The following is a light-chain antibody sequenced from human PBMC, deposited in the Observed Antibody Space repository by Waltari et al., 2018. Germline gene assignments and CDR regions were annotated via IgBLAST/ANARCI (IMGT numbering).Light chain of an antibody. Sequence: DIQMTQSPSSLSVSVGDRVTITCRASQGIGSDLGWYQQKSGKAPKRLIYGASTLDGGVPSRFSGSASGTDFTLTISSLQPEDFATYYCLQHESFPRTFGQGTKVE. V-gene: IGKV1-17*01. CDR2: GAS. CDR3: LQHESFPRT. J-gene: IGKJ1*01. CDR1: QGIGSD.